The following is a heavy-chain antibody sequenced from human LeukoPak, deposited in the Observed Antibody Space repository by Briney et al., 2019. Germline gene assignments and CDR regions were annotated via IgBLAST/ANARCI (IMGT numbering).Heavy chain of an antibody. V-gene: IGHV3-7*01. Sequence: PGGSLRLSCVTSGFTFSHYYMTWIRQAPGKGPEWVANIKQDGSEKYYMDSVRGRFTISRDNAKNSLYLQMNSLRAEDTAVYYCTRDGTRRPSPPDYWGQGTLVTVSS. CDR2: IKQDGSEK. CDR1: GFTFSHYY. J-gene: IGHJ4*02. CDR3: TRDGTRRPSPPDY.